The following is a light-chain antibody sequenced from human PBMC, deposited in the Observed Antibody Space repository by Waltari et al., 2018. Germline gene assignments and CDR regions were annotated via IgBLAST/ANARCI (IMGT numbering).Light chain of an antibody. V-gene: IGKV1-39*02. CDR1: QSISSY. Sequence: DIQMTQSPSFLSVSVGDRVTITCRASQSISSYLNWYQQRPGKAPDLLIYAASTLQSGVPSRFSGSGSGTDFTLTISSLQPEDFATYVCQCAYSTPALTFGGGTKVEIK. CDR2: AAS. J-gene: IGKJ4*01. CDR3: QCAYSTPALT.